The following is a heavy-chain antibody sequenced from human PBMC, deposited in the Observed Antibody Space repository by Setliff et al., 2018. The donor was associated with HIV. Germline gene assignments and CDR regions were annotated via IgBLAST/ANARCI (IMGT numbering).Heavy chain of an antibody. CDR3: AKADHQGWSLGD. Sequence: PSETLSLTCTVSGASMRSDEYYWSWVRQPPGKGLEWIAYMYYNGRTYYNPSLQSRVTISVDTSKSQFSLDLSSVTATDTAVYYCAKADHQGWSLGDWGQGSLVTVSS. CDR1: GASMRSDEYY. D-gene: IGHD6-19*01. J-gene: IGHJ4*02. CDR2: MYYNGRT. V-gene: IGHV4-30-4*08.